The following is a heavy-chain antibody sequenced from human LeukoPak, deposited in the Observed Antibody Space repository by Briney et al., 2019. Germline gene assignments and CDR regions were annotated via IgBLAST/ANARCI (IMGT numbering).Heavy chain of an antibody. V-gene: IGHV4-59*01. CDR3: AREVDGHFDY. J-gene: IGHJ4*02. Sequence: SETLSLTCTVSGGSISSYYWSWIRQPPGKGLEWIGYIYYSGGTNYNPSLKSRVTISVDTSKNQFSLKLSSVTAADTAVYYCAREVDGHFDYWGQGTLVTVSS. D-gene: IGHD5-24*01. CDR2: IYYSGGT. CDR1: GGSISSYY.